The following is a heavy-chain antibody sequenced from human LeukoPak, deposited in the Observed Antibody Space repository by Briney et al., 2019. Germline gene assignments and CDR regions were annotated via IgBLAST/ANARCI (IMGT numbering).Heavy chain of an antibody. J-gene: IGHJ4*02. CDR2: INSDGSST. CDR1: GFTFSSYW. D-gene: IGHD6-19*01. CDR3: ARGSSVAGTWAY. Sequence: PGGSLRLSCEASGFTFSSYWMHWVGQAQGKGRGGVSLINSDGSSTSYADSVKGRLTISRDNAKNTLYLQMNSLRAEDTAVYYCARGSSVAGTWAYWGQGTLVTVSS. V-gene: IGHV3-74*01.